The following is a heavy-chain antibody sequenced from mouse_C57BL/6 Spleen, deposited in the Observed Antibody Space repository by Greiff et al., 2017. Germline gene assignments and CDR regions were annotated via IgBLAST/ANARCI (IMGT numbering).Heavy chain of an antibody. V-gene: IGHV1-15*01. Sequence: QVQLKQSGAELVRPGASVTLSCKASGYTFTDYEMHWVKQTPVHGLEWIGAIDPETGGTAYNQKFKGKAILTADKSSSTAYMELRSLTSAYSAVYYCFTTVVGYYFDYWGQVTTLTVSS. J-gene: IGHJ2*01. D-gene: IGHD1-1*01. CDR2: IDPETGGT. CDR1: GYTFTDYE. CDR3: FTTVVGYYFDY.